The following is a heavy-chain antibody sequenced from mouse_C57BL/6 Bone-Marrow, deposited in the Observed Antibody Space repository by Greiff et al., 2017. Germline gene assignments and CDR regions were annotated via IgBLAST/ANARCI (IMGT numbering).Heavy chain of an antibody. CDR1: GYTFTSYW. Sequence: QVQLKQPGAELVKPGASVKLSCKASGYTFTSYWMHWVKQRPGQGLEWIGMIHPNSGSTNYNEKFKSKATLTVDKSSSTAYMQLSSLTSEDSAVYYCARSVYYDYDDYAMDDWGKGTSVTVSS. CDR3: ARSVYYDYDDYAMDD. D-gene: IGHD2-4*01. CDR2: IHPNSGST. V-gene: IGHV1-64*01. J-gene: IGHJ4*01.